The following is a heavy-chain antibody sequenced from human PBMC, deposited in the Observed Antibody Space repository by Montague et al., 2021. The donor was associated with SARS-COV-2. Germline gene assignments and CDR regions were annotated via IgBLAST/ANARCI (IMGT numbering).Heavy chain of an antibody. CDR2: IYYSGST. CDR1: GGSISSSSYY. V-gene: IGHV4-39*07. Sequence: SETLSLTCTVSGGSISSSSYYWGWIRQPPGKGLEGIGSIYYSGSTYYNPSLKSRVTISVDTSKNQFSLKLSSVTAADTAVYYCARDPSVVVAATLNNWFDPWGQGTLVTVSS. D-gene: IGHD2-15*01. CDR3: ARDPSVVVAATLNNWFDP. J-gene: IGHJ5*02.